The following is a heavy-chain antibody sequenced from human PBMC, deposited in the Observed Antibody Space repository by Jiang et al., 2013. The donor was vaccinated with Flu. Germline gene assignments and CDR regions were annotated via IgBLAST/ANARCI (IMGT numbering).Heavy chain of an antibody. CDR1: GFTFSSYA. CDR2: ISGSGGST. CDR3: AKGAKYSNYFDY. J-gene: IGHJ4*02. V-gene: IGHV3-23*01. Sequence: AASGFTFSSYAMSWVRQAPGKGLEWVSAISGSGGSTYYADSVKGRFTISRDNSKNTLYLQMNSLRAEDTAAYYCAKGAKYSNYFDYWGQGTLVTVSS. D-gene: IGHD4-11*01.